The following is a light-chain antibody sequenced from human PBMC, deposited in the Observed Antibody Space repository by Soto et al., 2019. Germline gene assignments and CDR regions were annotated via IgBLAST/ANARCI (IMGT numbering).Light chain of an antibody. V-gene: IGKV3-15*01. CDR1: QSVSSS. Sequence: EIVMTQSPATLSLSPGERATLSCRASQSVSSSLAWYQQKPGQAPRLLIYGASTRATGIPARFSGSGSGTAFTLTISSLQSADFAVYYCQQYDNWPPYTFGQGTKLESK. J-gene: IGKJ2*01. CDR2: GAS. CDR3: QQYDNWPPYT.